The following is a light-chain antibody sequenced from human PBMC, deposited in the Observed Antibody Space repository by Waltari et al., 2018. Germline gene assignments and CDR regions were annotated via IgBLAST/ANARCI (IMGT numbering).Light chain of an antibody. CDR1: NSNVGRNS. CDR3: AAWDDSLNGPV. CDR2: INN. Sequence: QSVLTQSPSASGAPGQTVTLSRSGGNSNVGRNSVDWYQQFPGAAPKLLIYINNERPSGVSDRFSGSKSGTSASLAISNLQSDDEADYYCAAWDDSLNGPVFGGGTKVTV. V-gene: IGLV1-44*01. J-gene: IGLJ3*02.